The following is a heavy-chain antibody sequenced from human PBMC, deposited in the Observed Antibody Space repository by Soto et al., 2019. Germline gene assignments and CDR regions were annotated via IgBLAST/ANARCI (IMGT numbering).Heavy chain of an antibody. D-gene: IGHD4-17*01. V-gene: IGHV3-15*01. CDR1: GFTFINTW. CDR3: TTFAYGCPYS. CDR2: IKSGTDGGTT. J-gene: IGHJ4*02. Sequence: PGGSLRLSCAASGFTFINTWMSWVRQAPGKGLEWVGRIKSGTDGGTTDYAAPVKGRFTVSRDDSKNTLYLQMNSLKTEDTAVYYCTTFAYGCPYSWGQGALVTVSS.